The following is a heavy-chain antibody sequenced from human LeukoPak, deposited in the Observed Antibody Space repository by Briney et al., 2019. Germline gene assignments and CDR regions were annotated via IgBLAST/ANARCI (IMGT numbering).Heavy chain of an antibody. Sequence: GESLKISCKGSGYSFTNYWIGWVRQMPGKGLEWMGIIYPGDSHTRYNPSFQGQVTISADKSLSTAYLQWSSLKASDTAMYYCARHSGVALAGKAFDLWGQGTMVTVSS. D-gene: IGHD6-19*01. V-gene: IGHV5-51*01. CDR3: ARHSGVALAGKAFDL. CDR2: IYPGDSHT. CDR1: GYSFTNYW. J-gene: IGHJ3*01.